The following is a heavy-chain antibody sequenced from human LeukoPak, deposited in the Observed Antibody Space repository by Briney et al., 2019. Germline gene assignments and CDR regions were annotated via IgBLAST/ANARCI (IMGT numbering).Heavy chain of an antibody. CDR3: TREDPRVRSFDY. D-gene: IGHD4-17*01. V-gene: IGHV4-61*01. Sequence: SSETLSLTCTVSGGSISSSSYYWSWIRQPPGKGLEWIGYIYYSGSTNYNPSLKSRVTISVDTSKNQFSLKLSSVTAADTAVYYCTREDPRVRSFDYWGQGTLVTVSS. CDR2: IYYSGST. J-gene: IGHJ4*02. CDR1: GGSISSSSYY.